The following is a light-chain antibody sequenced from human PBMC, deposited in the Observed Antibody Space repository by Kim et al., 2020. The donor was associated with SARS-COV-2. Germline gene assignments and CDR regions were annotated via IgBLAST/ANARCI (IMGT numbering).Light chain of an antibody. CDR1: QDIANS. V-gene: IGKV1-27*01. Sequence: ASFGDRVTIPCRASQDIANSLAWYQQKPGTVPKVLIYAASTLQSGVPSRFSGSGSGTEFTLTIGSLQTEDVATYYCQKYNSAPWTFGPGTKVDIK. CDR2: AAS. CDR3: QKYNSAPWT. J-gene: IGKJ1*01.